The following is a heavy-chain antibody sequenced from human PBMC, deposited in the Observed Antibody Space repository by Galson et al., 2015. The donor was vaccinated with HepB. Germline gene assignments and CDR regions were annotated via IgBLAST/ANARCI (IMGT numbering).Heavy chain of an antibody. Sequence: SVKVSCKASEYTFTNYAMNWVRQAPGQGLEWMGWINTNTGNPTYALGFTGRFVFSLDTSVSTAYLQIGSLKAEDTAVYYCARTPHHGSDSYYNAWFDPWGQGTLVTISS. V-gene: IGHV7-4-1*01. CDR2: INTNTGNP. D-gene: IGHD3-10*01. CDR3: ARTPHHGSDSYYNAWFDP. J-gene: IGHJ5*02. CDR1: EYTFTNYA.